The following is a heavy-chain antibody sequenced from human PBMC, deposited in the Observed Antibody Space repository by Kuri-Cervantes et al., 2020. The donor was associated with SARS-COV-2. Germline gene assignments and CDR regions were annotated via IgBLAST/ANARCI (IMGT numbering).Heavy chain of an antibody. V-gene: IGHV1-3*01. J-gene: IGHJ2*01. D-gene: IGHD3-10*01. CDR1: GFTFTSYA. Sequence: GESLKISCAASGFTFTSYAMHWVRQAPGQRLEWMGWINAGNGNTKYSQKFQGRVTITRDTSASTAYMELSSLRSEDTAVYYCARSAAYYGSVDWYFDLWGRGTLVTVSS. CDR3: ARSAAYYGSVDWYFDL. CDR2: INAGNGNT.